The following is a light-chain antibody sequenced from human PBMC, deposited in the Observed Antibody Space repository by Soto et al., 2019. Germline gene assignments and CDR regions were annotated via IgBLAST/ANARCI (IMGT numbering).Light chain of an antibody. CDR2: AAS. CDR3: QQSYSTPPT. V-gene: IGKV1-39*01. Sequence: DIQMTHSPSSLSASVGDRVTITCRAIQSISSYLNWYQQKPGKAPKLLIYAASSLQSGVPSRFSGSGSGTDFTLTISSLQPEDFATYYCQQSYSTPPTFGGGTKVEIK. CDR1: QSISSY. J-gene: IGKJ4*01.